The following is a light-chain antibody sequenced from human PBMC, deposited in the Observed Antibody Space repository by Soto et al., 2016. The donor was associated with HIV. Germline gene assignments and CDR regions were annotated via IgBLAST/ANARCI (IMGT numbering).Light chain of an antibody. CDR1: QAINSR. V-gene: IGKV1-12*01. CDR2: ATY. CDR3: QQTDSFPFT. Sequence: TQSPSSLSASVGDRVTITCRASQAINSRLAWYQQKPGKAPEVLITATYTLQAGVPSRFSGSASGGTGTDFTLTIDSLQPEDFATYYCQQTDSFPFTFGPGTKVNV. J-gene: IGKJ3*01.